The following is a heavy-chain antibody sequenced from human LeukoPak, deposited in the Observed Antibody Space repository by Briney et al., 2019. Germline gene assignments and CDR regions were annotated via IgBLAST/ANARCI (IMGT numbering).Heavy chain of an antibody. J-gene: IGHJ6*02. CDR2: FRSEANNYAT. V-gene: IGHV3-73*01. Sequence: GGSLKLSCAASGFTFSGSTMHWVRQASGKGLEWFGRFRSEANNYATAYATSVKGRFTLSRDDSKNTAYLQMNSLKTEDTAVYYCIRGAASGSYYGFDVWGQGATVTVSS. CDR3: IRGAASGSYYGFDV. CDR1: GFTFSGST. D-gene: IGHD1-26*01.